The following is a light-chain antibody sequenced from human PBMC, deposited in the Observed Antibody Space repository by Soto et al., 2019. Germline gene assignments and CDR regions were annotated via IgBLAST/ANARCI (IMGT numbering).Light chain of an antibody. V-gene: IGLV1-40*01. J-gene: IGLJ3*02. CDR2: GDS. CDR3: QTFDSSLTISWV. Sequence: QSVLTQPPSVSGAPGQRVTISCTGRSSNIGRGYDVHWYQQFPGSAPRLLLSGDSNRPSGVPDRFSGSRSGTSASLAITGLQAEDEADYYCQTFDSSLTISWVFGGGTQLTVL. CDR1: SSNIGRGYD.